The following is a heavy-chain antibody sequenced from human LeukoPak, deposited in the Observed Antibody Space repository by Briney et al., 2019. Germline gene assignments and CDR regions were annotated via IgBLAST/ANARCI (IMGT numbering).Heavy chain of an antibody. V-gene: IGHV1-2*02. CDR2: INPNSGGT. CDR3: ARDAGGASLDVLDY. CDR1: GYTFTGYY. Sequence: ASVNVSCKDSGYTFTGYYLHWVRQAPGQGLEWMGWINPNSGGTNYAQKFQGRVTMTRDTSISPAYMELSRLRSDDTAVYYCARDAGGASLDVLDYWGQGTLVTVSS. D-gene: IGHD2-8*01. J-gene: IGHJ4*02.